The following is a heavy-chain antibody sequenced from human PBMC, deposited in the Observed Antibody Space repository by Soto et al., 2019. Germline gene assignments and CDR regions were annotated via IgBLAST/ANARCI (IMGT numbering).Heavy chain of an antibody. Sequence: GESLKISCKASGYSFTTYWIGWVRQMPGKGLEWMGIIYPGDSDTKYSPSLQGQVTISADTSISTAYLQWTSLKASDTAMYYCARPMSITMVRGVIPWAFDIWGQGTMVTVSS. CDR1: GYSFTTYW. J-gene: IGHJ3*02. CDR2: IYPGDSDT. CDR3: ARPMSITMVRGVIPWAFDI. V-gene: IGHV5-51*01. D-gene: IGHD3-10*01.